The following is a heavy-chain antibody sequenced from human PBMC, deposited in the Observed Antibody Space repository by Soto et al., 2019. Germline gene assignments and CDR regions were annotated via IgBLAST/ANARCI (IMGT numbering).Heavy chain of an antibody. J-gene: IGHJ6*03. D-gene: IGHD2-2*02. CDR3: ARGPPCCSSTSCYMYYYYYMDV. CDR2: INPNSGGT. Sequence: GASVKVSCKASGYTFTGYYMHWVRQAPGQGLEWMGWINPNSGGTNYAQKFQGWVTMIRDTSISTAYMELSRLRPDDTAVYYCARGPPCCSSTSCYMYYYYYMDVWGKGTTVTVSS. CDR1: GYTFTGYY. V-gene: IGHV1-2*04.